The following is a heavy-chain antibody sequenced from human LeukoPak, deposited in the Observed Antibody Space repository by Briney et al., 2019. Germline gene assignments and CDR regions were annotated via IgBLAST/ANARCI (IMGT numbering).Heavy chain of an antibody. CDR3: AIGRTMYYFDY. Sequence: PGGSLRLSCAASGFTFSSYEMNWVRQAPGKGLEWVSYISSSGSTTYYADSVKGRFTFSRDNAKNSLYLQMNSLRPEDMALYYCAIGRTMYYFDYWGQGTLVTVSS. CDR2: ISSSGSTT. D-gene: IGHD3-10*02. V-gene: IGHV3-48*03. CDR1: GFTFSSYE. J-gene: IGHJ4*02.